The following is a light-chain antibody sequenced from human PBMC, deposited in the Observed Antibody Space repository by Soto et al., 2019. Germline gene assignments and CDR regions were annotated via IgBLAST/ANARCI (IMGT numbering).Light chain of an antibody. V-gene: IGLV2-23*02. CDR1: SSDVGSYNL. CDR2: EVN. CDR3: FSYAAAGTFV. Sequence: QSALTQPASVSGSPGQSITISCTGTSSDVGSYNLVSWFQQHPGKAAKLFIYEVNRRPSGVSDRLSGSKSANTATLTISGLQAEDEADYYCFSYAAAGTFVFGTGTKLTVL. J-gene: IGLJ1*01.